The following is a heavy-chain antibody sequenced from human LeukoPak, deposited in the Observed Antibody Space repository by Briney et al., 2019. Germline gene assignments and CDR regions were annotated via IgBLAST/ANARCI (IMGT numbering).Heavy chain of an antibody. CDR1: GGSSSTFF. J-gene: IGHJ6*02. V-gene: IGHV4-59*01. D-gene: IGHD2-2*01. CDR2: IHHSGST. CDR3: ATAPPGRYCDSSTCHFHYYGMDV. Sequence: SETLSLTCTVSGGSSSTFFWSWIRQPPGKGLEWIGYIHHSGSTNYNPSLKSRGTISVDPSKNQFSLKLNSVTAADTAVYYCATAPPGRYCDSSTCHFHYYGMDVWGQGTTVTVSS.